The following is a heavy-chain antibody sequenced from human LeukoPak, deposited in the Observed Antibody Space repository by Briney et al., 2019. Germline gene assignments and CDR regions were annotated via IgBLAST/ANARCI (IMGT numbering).Heavy chain of an antibody. CDR3: ARLTTTVTTPFDY. V-gene: IGHV3-21*01. CDR1: GFTFSIYN. CDR2: ISSSSSYI. D-gene: IGHD4-17*01. Sequence: GGSLRLSCAASGFTFSIYNMNWVRQAPGKGLEWVSSISSSSSYIYYADSVKGRFTISKDNAKNSLYLQMNSLRAEDTAVYYCARLTTTVTTPFDYWGQGTLVTVSS. J-gene: IGHJ4*02.